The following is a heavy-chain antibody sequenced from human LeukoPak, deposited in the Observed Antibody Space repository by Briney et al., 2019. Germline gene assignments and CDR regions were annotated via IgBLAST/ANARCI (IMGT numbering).Heavy chain of an antibody. CDR1: GFTFSSYG. CDR3: AKEGPENWNYGLGYFDL. Sequence: PGGSLRLSCAASGFTFSSYGMHWVRQAPGKGLEWVAFIRYDGSNKYYADSVKGRFTISRDNSKNTLYLQMNSLRAEDTAVYYCAKEGPENWNYGLGYFDLWGRGTLVTVSS. D-gene: IGHD1-7*01. J-gene: IGHJ2*01. CDR2: IRYDGSNK. V-gene: IGHV3-30*02.